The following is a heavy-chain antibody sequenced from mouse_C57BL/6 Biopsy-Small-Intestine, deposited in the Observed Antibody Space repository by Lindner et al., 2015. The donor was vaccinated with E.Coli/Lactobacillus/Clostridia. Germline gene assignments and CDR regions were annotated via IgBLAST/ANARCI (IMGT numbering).Heavy chain of an antibody. CDR1: GYTFASYW. CDR3: TRRELGDYYAMDN. J-gene: IGHJ4*01. Sequence: VQLQESGAELAKPGASVKLSCKASGYTFASYWMHWVKQRPGQGLEWIGYIDPSNGYNKYNQNFKDKATLTADKSSSTAFLQLSSLTYEDSAVYYCTRRELGDYYAMDNWGQGTSVTVSS. V-gene: IGHV1-7*01. CDR2: IDPSNGYN. D-gene: IGHD4-1*01.